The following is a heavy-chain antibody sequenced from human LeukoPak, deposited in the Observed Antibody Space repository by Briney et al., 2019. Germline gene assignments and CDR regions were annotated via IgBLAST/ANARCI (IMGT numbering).Heavy chain of an antibody. CDR1: GYTLTELS. J-gene: IGHJ3*02. CDR3: ATGQAWSDAFDI. Sequence: ASVKVSCKVSGYTLTELSMHWVRQAPGKGLEWMGGFDPEDGETIYAQKFQGRVTMTEDTSTDTAYTELSSLRSEDTAVYYCATGQAWSDAFDIWGQGTMVTVSS. D-gene: IGHD2-15*01. CDR2: FDPEDGET. V-gene: IGHV1-24*01.